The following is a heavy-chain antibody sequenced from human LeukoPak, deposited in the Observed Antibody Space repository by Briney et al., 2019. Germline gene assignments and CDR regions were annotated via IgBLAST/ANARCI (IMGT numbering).Heavy chain of an antibody. Sequence: SVKVSCKASGGTFSSYAISWVRQAPGQGLEWMGGIIPIFGTPNYAQKFLGRVTITAVESMSTAYMELSSLRSEDTAVYYCARGWLAETTVVTPYNYWGQGTLVTVSS. V-gene: IGHV1-69*13. CDR2: IIPIFGTP. CDR3: ARGWLAETTVVTPYNY. CDR1: GGTFSSYA. D-gene: IGHD4-23*01. J-gene: IGHJ4*02.